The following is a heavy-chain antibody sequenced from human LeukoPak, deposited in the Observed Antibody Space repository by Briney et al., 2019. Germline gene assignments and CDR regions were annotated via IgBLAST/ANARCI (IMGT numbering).Heavy chain of an antibody. CDR2: ISAYNGNT. J-gene: IGHJ4*02. V-gene: IGHV1-18*04. Sequence: ASVKVSCKASGYSFTGHFIHWVRQAPGQGLEWMGWISAYNGNTHYAQKLQGRVTMTTDTSTSTVYMELRSLRSDDTAVYYCARGSPPRRNYDSRGYYSYYFDYWGQGTLVTVSS. CDR3: ARGSPPRRNYDSRGYYSYYFDY. CDR1: GYSFTGHF. D-gene: IGHD3-22*01.